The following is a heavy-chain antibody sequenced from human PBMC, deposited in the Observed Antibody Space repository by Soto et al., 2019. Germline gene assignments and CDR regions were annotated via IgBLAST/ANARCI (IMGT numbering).Heavy chain of an antibody. V-gene: IGHV1-3*01. Sequence: KFQDRVTISRDTSASTAHMELTSLRSEDTAVYYCARDTGDGTFDFWGQGTLVTVSS. CDR3: ARDTGDGTFDF. D-gene: IGHD7-27*01. J-gene: IGHJ4*02.